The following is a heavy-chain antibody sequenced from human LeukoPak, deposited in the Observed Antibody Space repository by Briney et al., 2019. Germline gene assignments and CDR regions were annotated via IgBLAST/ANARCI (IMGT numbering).Heavy chain of an antibody. CDR2: ISYDGSNK. Sequence: GGSLRLSCAASGFTFSSYGMHWVRQAPGKGLEWVAVISYDGSNKYYADSVKGRFTISRDNSKNTLYLQMNSLRAEDTAVYYCAKAGGYSGYFYYYYYYMDVWGKGTTVTVSS. J-gene: IGHJ6*03. CDR1: GFTFSSYG. CDR3: AKAGGYSGYFYYYYYYMDV. V-gene: IGHV3-30*18. D-gene: IGHD5-12*01.